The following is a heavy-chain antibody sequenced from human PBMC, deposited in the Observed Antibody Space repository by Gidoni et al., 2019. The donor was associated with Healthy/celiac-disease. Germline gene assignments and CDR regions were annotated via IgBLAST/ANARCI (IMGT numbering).Heavy chain of an antibody. CDR1: GGSISSYY. J-gene: IGHJ4*02. Sequence: QVQLQESGPGLVKPSETLSLTCTVSGGSISSYYWSWIRQPPGTGLEWIGYIYYSGSTNYNPSLKSRVTISVDTSKNQFSLKLSSVTAADTAVYYCARFKVLYFDYWGQGTLVTVSS. V-gene: IGHV4-59*01. CDR3: ARFKVLYFDY. CDR2: IYYSGST.